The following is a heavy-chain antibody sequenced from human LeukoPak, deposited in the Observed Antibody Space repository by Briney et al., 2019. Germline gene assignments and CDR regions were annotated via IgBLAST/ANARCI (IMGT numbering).Heavy chain of an antibody. CDR1: GFTFSSYG. J-gene: IGHJ4*02. V-gene: IGHV3-33*01. D-gene: IGHD2-15*01. CDR2: IWYDGSKE. Sequence: GGSLRLSCAAAGFTFSSYGMHWVRQAPGKGLEWVAVIWYDGSKEYLADSVKGRFTISRDNSKNTVYLQMNSLKTEDTAVYYCARVIGWSLFDCWGQGTLVTVSS. CDR3: ARVIGWSLFDC.